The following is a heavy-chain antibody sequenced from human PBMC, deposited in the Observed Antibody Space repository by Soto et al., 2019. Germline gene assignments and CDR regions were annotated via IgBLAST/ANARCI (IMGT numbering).Heavy chain of an antibody. J-gene: IGHJ6*02. CDR1: GYTFTSYG. CDR3: AGGSTFDDYYGMDV. Sequence: ASVKVSCKASGYTFTSYGISWVRQAPGQGLEWMGWISAYNGNTNYAQKLQGRVTMTTDTSTSTAYMELRSLRSDDTAVYYCAGGSTFDDYYGMDVWGQGTTVTVSS. V-gene: IGHV1-18*01. CDR2: ISAYNGNT.